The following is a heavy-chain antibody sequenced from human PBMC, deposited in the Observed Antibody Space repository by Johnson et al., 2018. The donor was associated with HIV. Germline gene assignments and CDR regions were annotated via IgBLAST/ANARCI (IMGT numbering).Heavy chain of an antibody. CDR3: TTDVPGGPYYNAFDI. Sequence: EVQLVESGGGLVKPGGSLRLSCAASGFTFTNAWMHWVRQAPGKGLEWVGRLKSRTDGETADYAAPVKGRFTISRDDSKNTLYLQMNSLKTEDTALYYCTTDVPGGPYYNAFDIWGQGTIVTVSS. J-gene: IGHJ3*02. CDR2: LKSRTDGETA. V-gene: IGHV3-15*01. CDR1: GFTFTNAW. D-gene: IGHD1-26*01.